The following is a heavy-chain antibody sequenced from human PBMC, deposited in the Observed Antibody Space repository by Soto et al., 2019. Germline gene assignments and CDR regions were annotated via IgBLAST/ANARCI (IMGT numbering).Heavy chain of an antibody. CDR3: ARETMTTVTGGAFDI. V-gene: IGHV4-31*03. Sequence: QVQLQESGPGLVKPSQTLSLTCTVSGGSISSGGYYWSWIRQHPGKGLEWIGYIYYSGSTYYNPSLKSRVTISVDTSKNQFSLKLSSVTAADAAVYYCARETMTTVTGGAFDIWGQGTMVTVSS. J-gene: IGHJ3*02. D-gene: IGHD4-17*01. CDR1: GGSISSGGYY. CDR2: IYYSGST.